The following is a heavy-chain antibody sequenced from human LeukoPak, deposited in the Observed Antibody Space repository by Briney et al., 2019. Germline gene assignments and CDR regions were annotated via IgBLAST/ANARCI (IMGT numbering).Heavy chain of an antibody. CDR1: GFTFSSYA. Sequence: GGSLRLSCAASGFTFSSYAMSWVRQAPGKGLEWVSAISGSGGSTYYADSVKGRFTIARDNSKNTLYLQMNSLRAEDTAVYYCARRPPVRDYYDSSGSHYFDYWGQGTLVTVSS. V-gene: IGHV3-23*01. CDR3: ARRPPVRDYYDSSGSHYFDY. D-gene: IGHD3-22*01. J-gene: IGHJ4*02. CDR2: ISGSGGST.